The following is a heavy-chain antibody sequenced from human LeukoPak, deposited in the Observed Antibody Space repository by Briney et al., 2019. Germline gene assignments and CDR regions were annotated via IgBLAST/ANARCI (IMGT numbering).Heavy chain of an antibody. J-gene: IGHJ4*02. CDR2: IWYDGSNK. V-gene: IGHV3-33*06. D-gene: IGHD3-22*01. CDR3: AKDRYYYDSSGLFDY. Sequence: GRSLRLSRAASGFTFSSYGMQWVRQAPGKGLEWVAVIWYDGSNKYYADSVKGRFTISRDNSKNTLYLQMNSLRAEDTAVYYCAKDRYYYDSSGLFDYWGQGTLVTVSS. CDR1: GFTFSSYG.